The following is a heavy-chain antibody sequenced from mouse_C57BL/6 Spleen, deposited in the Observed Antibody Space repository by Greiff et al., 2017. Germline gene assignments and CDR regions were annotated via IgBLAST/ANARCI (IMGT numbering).Heavy chain of an antibody. Sequence: EVNVVESGGGLVKPGGSLKLSCAASGFTFSDYGMHWVRQAPEKGLEWVAYISSGSSTIYYADTVKGRFTISRDNATNTLFLQMTSLRSEDTAMYYCASHDYDENYFDYWGQGTTLTVSS. CDR1: GFTFSDYG. V-gene: IGHV5-17*01. CDR3: ASHDYDENYFDY. D-gene: IGHD2-4*01. J-gene: IGHJ2*01. CDR2: ISSGSSTI.